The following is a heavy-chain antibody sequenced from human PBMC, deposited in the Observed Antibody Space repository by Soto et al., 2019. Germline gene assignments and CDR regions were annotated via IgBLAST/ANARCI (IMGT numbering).Heavy chain of an antibody. Sequence: RTPCLSCAISGEGVSSITTASNCGRQSPSVWLEWLRRTSYRSTVYNAYAVSVLSRLNINPDTSINHFSIQLHSVTPEDTAVYYCARGGRVAARPGPYDAFDIWGQGTMVTVSS. V-gene: IGHV6-1*01. CDR1: GEGVSSITTA. D-gene: IGHD6-6*01. CDR2: TSYRSTVYN. J-gene: IGHJ3*02. CDR3: ARGGRVAARPGPYDAFDI.